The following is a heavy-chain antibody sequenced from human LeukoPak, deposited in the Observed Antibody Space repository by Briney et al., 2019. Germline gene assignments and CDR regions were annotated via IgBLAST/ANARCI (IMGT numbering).Heavy chain of an antibody. J-gene: IGHJ4*02. CDR2: IRSDGSTK. Sequence: PGGSLRLSCAASGFTFRNYGMHWVRQAPGKGLEWMSFIRSDGSTKYYAASVKGRFTISRDNAKNSLYLQMNSLRAEDTAVYYCARDSGDYPPFDYWGQGTLVTVSS. CDR1: GFTFRNYG. V-gene: IGHV3-30*02. D-gene: IGHD4-11*01. CDR3: ARDSGDYPPFDY.